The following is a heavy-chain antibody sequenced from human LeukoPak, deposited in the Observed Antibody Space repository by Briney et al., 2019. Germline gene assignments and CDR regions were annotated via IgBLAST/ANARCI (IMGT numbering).Heavy chain of an antibody. V-gene: IGHV4-34*01. CDR2: INHSGST. CDR1: GGSFSGYY. D-gene: IGHD3-10*01. CDR3: ARGDYYGSGSYMREFDY. J-gene: IGHJ4*02. Sequence: SETLPLTCAVYGGSFSGYYWSWIRQPPGKGLEWIGEINHSGSTNYNPSLKSRVTISVDTSKNQFSLKLSSVTAADTAVYYCARGDYYGSGSYMREFDYWGQGTLVTVSS.